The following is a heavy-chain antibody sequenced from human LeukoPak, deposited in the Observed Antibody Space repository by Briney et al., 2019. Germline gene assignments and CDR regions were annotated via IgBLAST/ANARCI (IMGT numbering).Heavy chain of an antibody. CDR1: GFTFSSYG. CDR2: IWYDGSNK. D-gene: IGHD6-19*01. J-gene: IGHJ4*02. CDR3: ARDPLGAVAGSYFDY. Sequence: GGSQRLSCAASGFTFSSYGMHWVRQAPGKGLEWVAVIWYDGSNKYYADSVRGRFTISRDNSKNTLYLQMNSLRAEDTAVYYCARDPLGAVAGSYFDYWGQRTLVTVSS. V-gene: IGHV3-33*01.